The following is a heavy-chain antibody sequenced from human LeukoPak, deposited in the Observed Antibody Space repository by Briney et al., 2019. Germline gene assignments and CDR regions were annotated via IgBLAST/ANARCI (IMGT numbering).Heavy chain of an antibody. V-gene: IGHV3-7*01. D-gene: IGHD1-7*01. J-gene: IGHJ4*02. Sequence: GGSLRLSCAASGFTFSSYWMSWVRQAPGKGQEWVANIKQDGSEKYYVDSVKGRFTISRDNAKNSLYLQMNSLRAEDTAVYYCARMELTYGDYFDYWGQGTLVTVSS. CDR3: ARMELTYGDYFDY. CDR1: GFTFSSYW. CDR2: IKQDGSEK.